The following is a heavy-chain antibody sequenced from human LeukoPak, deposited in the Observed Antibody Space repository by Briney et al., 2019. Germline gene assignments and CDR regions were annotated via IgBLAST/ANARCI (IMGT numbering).Heavy chain of an antibody. J-gene: IGHJ4*02. V-gene: IGHV3-11*06. Sequence: SVRGRFTISRDNAKNSLYLQMHSLRAEDAAVYYCTRGGPSYSSSWYGGDYWGQGTLVTVSS. D-gene: IGHD6-13*01. CDR3: TRGGPSYSSSWYGGDY.